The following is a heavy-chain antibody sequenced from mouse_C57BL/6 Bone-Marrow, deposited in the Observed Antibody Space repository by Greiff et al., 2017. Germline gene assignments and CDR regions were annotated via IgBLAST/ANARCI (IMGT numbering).Heavy chain of an antibody. CDR3: ARDAWGTKTWYFDV. CDR1: GFTFSDFY. Sequence: EVKVVESGGGLVQSGRSLRLSCATSGFTFSDFYMEWVRQAPGKGLEWIAASRNKANDYTTEYSASVKGRFIVSRDTSQSILYLQMNALRAEDTAIYYCARDAWGTKTWYFDVWGTGTTVTVSS. CDR2: SRNKANDYTT. D-gene: IGHD3-3*01. J-gene: IGHJ1*03. V-gene: IGHV7-1*01.